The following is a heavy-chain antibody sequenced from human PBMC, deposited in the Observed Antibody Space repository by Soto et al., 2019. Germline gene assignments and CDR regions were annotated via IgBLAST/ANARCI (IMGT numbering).Heavy chain of an antibody. CDR2: ISSSSSYI. CDR1: GFTFSSYS. D-gene: IGHD6-6*01. J-gene: IGHJ4*02. Sequence: PVGSLRLSCAASGFTFSSYSMNWVRQAPGKGLEWVSSISSSSSYIYYADSVKGRFTISRDNAKNSLYLQMNSLRAEDTAVYYCARDSSSSLSFDYWGQGTLVTVSS. CDR3: ARDSSSSLSFDY. V-gene: IGHV3-21*01.